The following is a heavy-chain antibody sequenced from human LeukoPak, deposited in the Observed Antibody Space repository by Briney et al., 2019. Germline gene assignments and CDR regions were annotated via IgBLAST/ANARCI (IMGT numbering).Heavy chain of an antibody. CDR2: TYYRSKWYN. V-gene: IGHV6-1*01. D-gene: IGHD3-10*01. Sequence: SQTLSLTCALSGDSVSSNSAAWNWIRQSPSRGLEWLGRTYYRSKWYNDYAVSVKSRITINPDTSKNQFSLQLNSVTPEDTAVYYCARGELLWFGELPFDYWGQGTLVTVSS. J-gene: IGHJ4*02. CDR3: ARGELLWFGELPFDY. CDR1: GDSVSSNSAA.